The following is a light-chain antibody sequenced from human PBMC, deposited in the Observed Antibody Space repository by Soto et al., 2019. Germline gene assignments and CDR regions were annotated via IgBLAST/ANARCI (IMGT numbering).Light chain of an antibody. Sequence: DIQMTQSPSSLSASVGDRVTITFRASQSISSWLAWYQQKPGKAPNLLIYDVSSLDSGVPSRFSGSGSGTEFTLTISSLQPDDVATYYCQQYDSPVWTFGQGTKVDI. CDR2: DVS. CDR3: QQYDSPVWT. J-gene: IGKJ1*01. V-gene: IGKV1-5*01. CDR1: QSISSW.